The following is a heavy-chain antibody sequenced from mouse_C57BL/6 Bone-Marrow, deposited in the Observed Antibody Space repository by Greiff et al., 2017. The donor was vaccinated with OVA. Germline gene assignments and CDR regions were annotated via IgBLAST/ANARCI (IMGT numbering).Heavy chain of an antibody. D-gene: IGHD1-1*01. J-gene: IGHJ3*01. CDR3: ARKNYGSSYVGFAY. V-gene: IGHV2-2*01. CDR1: GFSLTSYG. Sequence: VKLMESGPGLVQPSQSLSITCTVSGFSLTSYGVHWVRQSPGKGLEWLGVIWSGGSTDYNAAFISRLSISKDNSKSQVFFKMNSLQADDTAIYYCARKNYGSSYVGFAYWGQGTLVTVSA. CDR2: IWSGGST.